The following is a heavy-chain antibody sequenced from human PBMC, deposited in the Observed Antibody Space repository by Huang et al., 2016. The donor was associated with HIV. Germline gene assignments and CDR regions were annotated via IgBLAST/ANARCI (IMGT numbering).Heavy chain of an antibody. J-gene: IGHJ4*01. CDR3: ARDRRHCSGGSCYYSDY. D-gene: IGHD2-15*01. V-gene: IGHV4-59*11. CDR1: GGSISSHY. CDR2: IYYSGVP. Sequence: QVQLQESGPGLVKPSETLSLTCSVSGGSISSHYWSWIRQPPGKGLGWIGSIYYSGVPNYSPSIKSRVFISVDASRNQFALKLSSVPAADTAVYYCARDRRHCSGGSCYYSDYWGHGTLVTVSS.